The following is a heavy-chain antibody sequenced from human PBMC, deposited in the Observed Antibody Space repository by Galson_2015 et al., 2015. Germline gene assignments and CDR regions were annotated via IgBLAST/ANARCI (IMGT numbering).Heavy chain of an antibody. J-gene: IGHJ6*02. CDR2: IKQDGSEK. D-gene: IGHD4-17*01. CDR3: ARDRGDYYYGMDV. Sequence: SLRLSCAASGFTFSSYWMSWVRQAPGKGLEWVANIKQDGSEKYYVDSVKGRFTISRDNAKNSLYLQMNSLRAEDTAVYYCARDRGDYYYGMDVWGQGTTVTVSS. V-gene: IGHV3-7*01. CDR1: GFTFSSYW.